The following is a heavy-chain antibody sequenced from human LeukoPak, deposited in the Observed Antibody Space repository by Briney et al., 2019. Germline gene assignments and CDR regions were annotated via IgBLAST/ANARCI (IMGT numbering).Heavy chain of an antibody. CDR1: GYTFTSYG. V-gene: IGHV1-18*01. CDR2: ISAYNGNT. D-gene: IGHD2-15*01. J-gene: IGHJ6*03. CDR3: AREGGGTDYYYYMDV. Sequence: ASVKVSCKASGYTFTSYGISWVRQAPGQGLEWMGWISAYNGNTNYAQKLQGRVTMTTDTSTGTAYMELRSLRSDDTAVYYCAREGGGTDYYYYMDVWGKGTTVTISS.